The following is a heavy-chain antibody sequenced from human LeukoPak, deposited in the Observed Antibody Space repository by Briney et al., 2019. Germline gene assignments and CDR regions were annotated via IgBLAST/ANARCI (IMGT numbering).Heavy chain of an antibody. V-gene: IGHV4-34*01. Sequence: SETLSLTCAVYGGSFSGYYWSWIRQPPGKGLEWIGSIYDSGSTYYNPSLKSRVTISVDTSKNQFSLKLNSVTATDTAVYYCARHYGPWGQGTLVTVSS. J-gene: IGHJ5*02. D-gene: IGHD3-16*01. CDR3: ARHYGP. CDR1: GGSFSGYY. CDR2: IYDSGST.